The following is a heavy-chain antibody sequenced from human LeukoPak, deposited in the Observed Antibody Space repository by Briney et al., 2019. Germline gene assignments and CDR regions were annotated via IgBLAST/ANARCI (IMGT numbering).Heavy chain of an antibody. J-gene: IGHJ5*02. Sequence: ASVKVSCKASGYTFTGYYMHWVRQAPGQGLEWMGWINTYNGNTKYAQKVQGRVTMTTDTSTSTAYMEVRSLRSDDTAVYYCARDLVHHRLLATNYNWFDPWGRGTLVTVSS. D-gene: IGHD2-8*01. CDR2: INTYNGNT. V-gene: IGHV1-18*04. CDR1: GYTFTGYY. CDR3: ARDLVHHRLLATNYNWFDP.